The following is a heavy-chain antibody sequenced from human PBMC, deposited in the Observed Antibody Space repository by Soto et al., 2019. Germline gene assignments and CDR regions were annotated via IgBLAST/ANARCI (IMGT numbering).Heavy chain of an antibody. J-gene: IGHJ4*02. D-gene: IGHD3-22*01. CDR1: GYTFTSYY. Sequence: GASVKISCKASGYTFTSYYMHWVRQAPGQGLEWMGWINPNSGGTNYAQKFQGRVTMTRDTSISTAYMELSRLRSDDTAVNYCGRFSGYYHPFDYWGQGTMVTVSS. V-gene: IGHV1-2*02. CDR2: INPNSGGT. CDR3: GRFSGYYHPFDY.